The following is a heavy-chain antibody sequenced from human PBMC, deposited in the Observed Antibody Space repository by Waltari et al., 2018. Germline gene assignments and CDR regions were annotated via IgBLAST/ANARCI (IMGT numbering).Heavy chain of an antibody. CDR3: ARIRSGSYLFDY. J-gene: IGHJ4*02. CDR1: GFSLSTSGMR. V-gene: IGHV2-70*04. Sequence: QVTLKESGPALVKPTQTLTLTCTFSGFSLSTSGMRVSWIRQPPGKALEWLARIDWDDDKFYSTSLKTRLTISKDTSKNQVVRTMTNMDPVDTATYYCARIRSGSYLFDYWGQGTLVTVSS. CDR2: IDWDDDK. D-gene: IGHD1-26*01.